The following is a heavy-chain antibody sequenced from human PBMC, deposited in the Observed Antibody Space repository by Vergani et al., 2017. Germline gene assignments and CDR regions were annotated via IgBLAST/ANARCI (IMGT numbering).Heavy chain of an antibody. CDR2: ISYDGSNK. CDR1: GFTFSSYG. Sequence: QVQLVESGGGVVQPGRSLRLPCAASGFTFSSYGMHWVRQAPGKGLEWVAVISYDGSNKYYADSVKGRFTISRDNSKNTLYLQMNSLRAEDTAVYYCAKTGMLCSSTSCPGYFDYWGQGTLVTVSS. D-gene: IGHD2-2*01. J-gene: IGHJ4*02. V-gene: IGHV3-30*18. CDR3: AKTGMLCSSTSCPGYFDY.